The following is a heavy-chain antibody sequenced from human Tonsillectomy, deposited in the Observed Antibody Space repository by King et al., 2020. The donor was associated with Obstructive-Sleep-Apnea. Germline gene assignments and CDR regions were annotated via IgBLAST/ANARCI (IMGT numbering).Heavy chain of an antibody. CDR1: GGSISSSSYY. CDR2: IYYSGST. V-gene: IGHV4-39*02. J-gene: IGHJ4*02. Sequence: QLQESGPGLVKPSETLSLTCTVSGGSISSSSYYWGWIRQPPGKGLEWIGSIYYSGSTYYNPSLKSRVTISVDTSKNQFSLKLSSVTAADTAVYYCAREERSIAVAEDYFDYWGQGTLVTVSS. D-gene: IGHD6-19*01. CDR3: AREERSIAVAEDYFDY.